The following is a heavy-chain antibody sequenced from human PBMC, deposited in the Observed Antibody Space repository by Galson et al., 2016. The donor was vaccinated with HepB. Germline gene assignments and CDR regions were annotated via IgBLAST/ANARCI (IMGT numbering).Heavy chain of an antibody. V-gene: IGHV3-30-3*01. CDR2: ISYDGNNK. CDR3: AKDRSWAHYYEGSGYYYGYGMDV. J-gene: IGHJ6*02. CDR1: GFTFSSYA. D-gene: IGHD3-22*01. Sequence: SLRLSCAASGFTFSSYAMHWVRQAPGKGLEWVAVISYDGNNKYFAGAVKGRFTISRDNSKNTLSLQMNNLRAEDTAVYYCAKDRSWAHYYEGSGYYYGYGMDVWGQGTTVTVSS.